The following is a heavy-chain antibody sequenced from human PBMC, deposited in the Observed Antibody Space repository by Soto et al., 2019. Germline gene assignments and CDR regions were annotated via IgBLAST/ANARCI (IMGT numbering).Heavy chain of an antibody. Sequence: SGTLSPTCAVSGGSISSCYWWRWGRQPPGKGLEWIGEIYHSGSTNYNPSLKSRITISVDKSKNQFSLKLSSVTAADTAVYYCARVSGSYYYGMDVWGQGTTVTVSS. CDR3: ARVSGSYYYGMDV. CDR2: IYHSGST. V-gene: IGHV4-4*02. CDR1: GGSISSCYW. J-gene: IGHJ6*02.